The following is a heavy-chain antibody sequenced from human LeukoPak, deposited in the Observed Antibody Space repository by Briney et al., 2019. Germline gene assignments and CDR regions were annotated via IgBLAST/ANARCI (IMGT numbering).Heavy chain of an antibody. D-gene: IGHD6-6*01. CDR3: AKDLSYSSSSEQFDC. V-gene: IGHV3-23*01. CDR2: ISGSGGST. Sequence: QPGGSLRLSCAASGFTFSSYGMHWVRQAPGKGLEWVSAISGSGGSTYYADSVKGRFTISRDNSKNTLYLQMNSLRAEDTAVYYCAKDLSYSSSSEQFDCWGQGTLVTVSS. J-gene: IGHJ4*02. CDR1: GFTFSSYG.